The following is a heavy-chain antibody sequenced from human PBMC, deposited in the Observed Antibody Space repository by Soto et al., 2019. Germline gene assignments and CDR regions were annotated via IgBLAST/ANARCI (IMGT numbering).Heavy chain of an antibody. J-gene: IGHJ4*02. Sequence: QVQLQESGPGLVKPSETLSLNCTVSSDSIRNYYWSWIRQPAGKGPEWIGRISISGRPNYNPSLKSRVTLSVDTSKNQFSLKLTSVAAADTAVYYCARDPAMIGDFDYWGQQTLVTVSS. CDR2: ISISGRP. CDR3: ARDPAMIGDFDY. CDR1: SDSIRNYY. V-gene: IGHV4-4*07. D-gene: IGHD3-22*01.